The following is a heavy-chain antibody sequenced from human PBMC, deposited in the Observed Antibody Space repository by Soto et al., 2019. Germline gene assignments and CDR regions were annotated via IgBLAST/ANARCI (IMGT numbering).Heavy chain of an antibody. D-gene: IGHD3-16*01. Sequence: EVQLVESGGGLVQPGGSLRLSCAASGFTLSNYAVNWVRQAPGKRLEWVSYISSDSRYIYYGDSVKGRFTISRDNARNSVYLQMNSLRDEDTAVYYCARIKLVEFFFINVDVYDMDVWGQGTLVTVSS. V-gene: IGHV3-48*02. J-gene: IGHJ6*02. CDR1: GFTLSNYA. CDR2: ISSDSRYI. CDR3: ARIKLVEFFFINVDVYDMDV.